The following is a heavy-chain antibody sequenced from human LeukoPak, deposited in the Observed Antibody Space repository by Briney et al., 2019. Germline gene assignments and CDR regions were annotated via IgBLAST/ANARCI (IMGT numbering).Heavy chain of an antibody. CDR3: ARDQIFYDYVWGSYRPRPSFDY. CDR2: ISAYNGNT. CDR1: GYTFTSYG. J-gene: IGHJ4*02. V-gene: IGHV1-18*01. D-gene: IGHD3-16*02. Sequence: ASVKVSCKASGYTFTSYGISWVRQAPGQGLEWMGWISAYNGNTNYAQKLQGRVTMTTDTSTSTAYMELRSLRSDDTAVYYCARDQIFYDYVWGSYRPRPSFDYWGQGTLVTVSS.